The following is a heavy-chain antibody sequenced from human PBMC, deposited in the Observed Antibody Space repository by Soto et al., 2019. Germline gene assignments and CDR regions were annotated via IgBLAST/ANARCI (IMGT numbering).Heavy chain of an antibody. Sequence: ESGGGLVQPGGSLRLSCVASGLTFSVSAMTWVRQAPGKGLEWVSTTGLSGRTTYYGDSVKGRFAVSRDNSKNTLDLQMSSLRAEDTAVYYCATVHNTSRSFNFWGRGTLVTVSS. D-gene: IGHD1-20*01. CDR3: ATVHNTSRSFNF. J-gene: IGHJ4*02. CDR2: TGLSGRTT. CDR1: GLTFSVSA. V-gene: IGHV3-23*01.